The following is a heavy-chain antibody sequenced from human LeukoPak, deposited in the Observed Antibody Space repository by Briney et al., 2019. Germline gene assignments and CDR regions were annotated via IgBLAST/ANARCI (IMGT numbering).Heavy chain of an antibody. V-gene: IGHV4-39*07. J-gene: IGHJ4*02. CDR1: GGSISSSSYY. Sequence: SETLSLTRTVSGGSISSSSYYWGWIRQPPGKGLEWIGSIYYSGSTYYNPSLKSRVTISVDTSKNQFSLKLSSVTAADTSVYYCAREGRLRSIDYWGQGTLVTVSS. CDR2: IYYSGST. CDR3: AREGRLRSIDY. D-gene: IGHD5/OR15-5a*01.